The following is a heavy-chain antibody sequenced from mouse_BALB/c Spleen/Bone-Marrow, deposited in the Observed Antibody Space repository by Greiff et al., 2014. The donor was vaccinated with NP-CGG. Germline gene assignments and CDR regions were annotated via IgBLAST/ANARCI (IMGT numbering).Heavy chain of an antibody. D-gene: IGHD3-3*01. Sequence: VQLQQSGAELARPGASVKMSCKASGHTFTSYTIHWVKQRPGQGLEWIGYINPSSGYTNYNQKFKDKATLTADKSSSTAYMQLSSLTSEDSAVYYCARGGPFAYWGQGTLVTVSA. V-gene: IGHV1-4*01. CDR3: ARGGPFAY. CDR2: INPSSGYT. CDR1: GHTFTSYT. J-gene: IGHJ3*01.